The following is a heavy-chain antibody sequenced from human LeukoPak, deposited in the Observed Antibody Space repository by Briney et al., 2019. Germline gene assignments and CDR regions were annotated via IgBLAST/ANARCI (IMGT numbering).Heavy chain of an antibody. Sequence: SETLSLTCTVSGGSISSYYWSWIRQPPGKGLEWIGYIYYSGSTNYNPSLKSRVTISVDTSKNQFSLKLSSVTAADTAVHYCARRAGAAGMFDYWGQGTLVTVSS. V-gene: IGHV4-59*01. CDR2: IYYSGST. J-gene: IGHJ4*02. CDR1: GGSISSYY. D-gene: IGHD6-13*01. CDR3: ARRAGAAGMFDY.